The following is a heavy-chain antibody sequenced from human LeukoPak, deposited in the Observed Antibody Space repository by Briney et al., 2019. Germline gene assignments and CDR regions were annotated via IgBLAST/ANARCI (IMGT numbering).Heavy chain of an antibody. J-gene: IGHJ4*02. CDR3: ATYSSSWYPTVDY. CDR1: GDTFTSYG. D-gene: IGHD6-13*01. V-gene: IGHV1-18*01. CDR2: ISAYNGNT. Sequence: ASVKVSCKDSGDTFTSYGMSWVRQAPRQGLEWMGWISAYNGNTNYAQKLQGRVTMTTDTSTSTAYMELRSLRSDDTAVYYCATYSSSWYPTVDYWGQGTLVTVSS.